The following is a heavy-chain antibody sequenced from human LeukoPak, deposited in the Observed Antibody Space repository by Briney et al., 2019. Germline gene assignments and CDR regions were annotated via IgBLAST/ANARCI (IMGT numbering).Heavy chain of an antibody. Sequence: ASVKVSCKASGYTFTSYGISWVRQAPGQGLEWMGWISAYNGNTNYAQKLQGRVTMTTDTSTSTAYMELRSLRSDDTAVYYCAAAESDYGDYNWFDPWGQGTLVTVSS. CDR3: AAAESDYGDYNWFDP. CDR2: ISAYNGNT. J-gene: IGHJ5*02. V-gene: IGHV1-18*01. D-gene: IGHD4-17*01. CDR1: GYTFTSYG.